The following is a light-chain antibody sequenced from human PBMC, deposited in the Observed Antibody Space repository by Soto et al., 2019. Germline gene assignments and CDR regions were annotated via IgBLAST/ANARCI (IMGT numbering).Light chain of an antibody. CDR3: QQHGQWPIT. CDR1: RGISSN. V-gene: IGKV3D-15*01. Sequence: EIVMTQSPGTLSVSPGERATLSCRASRGISSNLAWYQQKPGQAPRLLIYGISKRATDIPDRFSGSGSGTEFTLTISSLQPEDFATYYCQQHGQWPITFGQGTRLEIK. CDR2: GIS. J-gene: IGKJ5*01.